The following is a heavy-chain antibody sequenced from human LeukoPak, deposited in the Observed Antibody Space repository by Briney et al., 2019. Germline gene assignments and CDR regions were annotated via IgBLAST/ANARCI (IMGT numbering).Heavy chain of an antibody. CDR1: GGSISSYY. CDR2: IYYSGST. V-gene: IGHV4-59*01. CDR3: ARALKGADYYYYYMDV. J-gene: IGHJ6*03. Sequence: SETQSLTCTVSGGSISSYYWSWIRQPPGKGLEWIGYIYYSGSTNYNPSLKSRVTISVDTSKNQFSLKLSSVTAADTAVYYCARALKGADYYYYYMDVWGKGTTVTVSS. D-gene: IGHD1-26*01.